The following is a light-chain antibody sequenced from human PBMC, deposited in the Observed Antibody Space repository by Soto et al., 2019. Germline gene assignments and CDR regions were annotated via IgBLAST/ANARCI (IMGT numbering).Light chain of an antibody. CDR2: DAS. J-gene: IGKJ4*01. CDR1: QGIGSG. V-gene: IGKV1-13*02. CDR3: QQFNTYPLT. Sequence: AIQLTQSPSSLSASVGVRVTITCRASQGIGSGLGWYQQKPGKAPKLLIYDASTLESGVPSRFSGSGSWTDFTLTISSLQPEDFATYYCQQFNTYPLTFGGGTKVEIE.